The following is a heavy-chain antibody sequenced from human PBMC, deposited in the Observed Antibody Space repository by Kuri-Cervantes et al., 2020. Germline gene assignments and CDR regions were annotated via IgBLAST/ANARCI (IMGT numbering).Heavy chain of an antibody. CDR3: ARVNGTGPFDY. CDR2: INHSGST. D-gene: IGHD2-8*01. V-gene: IGHV4-34*01. Sequence: SETLSLTCAVYGGSFSGYYWSWIRQPPGKGLEWIGEINHSGSTNYNPSLKSRVTISVDKSKSQFSLELSSVTAADTAVYYCARVNGTGPFDYWGQGTLVTVSS. CDR1: GGSFSGYY. J-gene: IGHJ4*02.